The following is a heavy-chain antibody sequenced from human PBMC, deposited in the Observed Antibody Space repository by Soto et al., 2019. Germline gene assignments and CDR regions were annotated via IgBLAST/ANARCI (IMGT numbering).Heavy chain of an antibody. J-gene: IGHJ6*02. V-gene: IGHV5-51*01. Sequence: GESLKISCNGSGYSFTSYWICWVRQMPWKGLEWMGIIYPGDSDTRYSPSFQGQVTISADKSIGTAYLQWSSLKASDTAMYYCARQGSSSSGYYYYGMDVWGQGTTVTVSS. CDR2: IYPGDSDT. CDR3: ARQGSSSSGYYYYGMDV. CDR1: GYSFTSYW. D-gene: IGHD6-6*01.